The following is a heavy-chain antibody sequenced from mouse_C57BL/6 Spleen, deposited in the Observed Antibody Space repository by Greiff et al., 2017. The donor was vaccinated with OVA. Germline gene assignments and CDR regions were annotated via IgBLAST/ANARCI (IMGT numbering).Heavy chain of an antibody. Sequence: VQGVESGPELVKPGASVKISCKASGYAFSSSWMNWVKQRPGKGLEWIGRIYPGDGDTNYNGKFKGKATLTADKSSSTAYMQLSSLTSEDSAVYFCARSHYDYEGDYWGQGTTLTVSS. V-gene: IGHV1-82*01. CDR1: GYAFSSSW. CDR3: ARSHYDYEGDY. J-gene: IGHJ2*01. D-gene: IGHD2-4*01. CDR2: IYPGDGDT.